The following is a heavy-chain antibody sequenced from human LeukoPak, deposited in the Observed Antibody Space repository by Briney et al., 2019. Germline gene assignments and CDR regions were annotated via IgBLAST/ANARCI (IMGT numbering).Heavy chain of an antibody. CDR3: ARVRGPLLTYPDAAFDI. CDR2: IKEDGSEK. J-gene: IGHJ3*02. D-gene: IGHD3-9*01. V-gene: IGHV3-7*01. Sequence: GGSLRLSCVASGFTFSNYWMSWVRQAPGKGLECVANIKEDGSEKYYVDSVKGRFTISRDNAKNSLYLQMNSLRAEDTAVYYCARVRGPLLTYPDAAFDIWGQGAMVTVSS. CDR1: GFTFSNYW.